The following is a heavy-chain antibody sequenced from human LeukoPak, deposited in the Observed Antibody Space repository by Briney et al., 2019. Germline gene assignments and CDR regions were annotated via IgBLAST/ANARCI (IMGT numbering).Heavy chain of an antibody. CDR1: GFTFSDYY. V-gene: IGHV3-11*01. Sequence: PGGSLRLSCAASGFTFSDYYMSWIRQAPGKGLEWVSYISSSGSTIYYADSVKGRFTISRDNSKNTLYLQMNSLRAEDTAVYYCAKDNSPWEWLPFDYWGQGTLVTVSS. D-gene: IGHD5-12*01. J-gene: IGHJ4*02. CDR3: AKDNSPWEWLPFDY. CDR2: ISSSGSTI.